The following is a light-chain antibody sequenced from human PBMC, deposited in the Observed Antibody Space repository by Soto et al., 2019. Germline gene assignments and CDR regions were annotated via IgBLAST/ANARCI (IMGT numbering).Light chain of an antibody. CDR1: HDIGNS. CDR2: DAY. V-gene: IGKV1-33*01. CDR3: QKSDHLPL. Sequence: DIQMTQSPPSLSASVGDRVTITCQASHDIGNSLNWYQAKPGQAPKLVIYDAYNLETGVPSTFSGSGYGTLFTFTISGLRPEDTATYYCQKSDHLPLFGPGTKV. J-gene: IGKJ1*01.